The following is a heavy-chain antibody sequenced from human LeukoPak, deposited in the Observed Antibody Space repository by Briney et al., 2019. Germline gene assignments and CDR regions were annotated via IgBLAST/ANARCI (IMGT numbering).Heavy chain of an antibody. Sequence: PGGSLRLSCAASGFTFSSYGMHWVRQAPGKGLEWVSVIYSGGSTYYADSVKGRFTISRDNSKNTLYLQMNSLRAEDTAVYYCARGDYGSGSYYTTYWGQGTLVTVSS. CDR3: ARGDYGSGSYYTTY. J-gene: IGHJ4*02. D-gene: IGHD3-10*01. V-gene: IGHV3-NL1*01. CDR2: IYSGGST. CDR1: GFTFSSYG.